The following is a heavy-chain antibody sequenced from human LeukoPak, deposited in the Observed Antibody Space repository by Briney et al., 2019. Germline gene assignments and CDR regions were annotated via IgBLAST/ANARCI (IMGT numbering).Heavy chain of an antibody. Sequence: GGSLRLSCAASGFTFSSYWMHWVRQAPGKGLVWVSRINSDGSSTSYAGSVKGRFTISRDNAKNTLYLQMNSLRAEDTAVYYCARDSDYGDYRASCDYWGQGTLVTVSS. J-gene: IGHJ4*02. D-gene: IGHD4-17*01. CDR2: INSDGSST. CDR3: ARDSDYGDYRASCDY. V-gene: IGHV3-74*01. CDR1: GFTFSSYW.